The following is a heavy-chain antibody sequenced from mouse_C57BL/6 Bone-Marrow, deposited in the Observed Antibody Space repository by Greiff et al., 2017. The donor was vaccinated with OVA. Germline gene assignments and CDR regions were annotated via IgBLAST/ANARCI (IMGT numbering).Heavy chain of an antibody. CDR3: ARSGAMDY. J-gene: IGHJ4*01. CDR1: GYTFTDYG. CDR2: ISTSSGYT. V-gene: IGHV1-7*01. Sequence: QVQLQESGAELVKPGASVKLSCKASGYTFTDYGMHWVKQSPGQGLEWIGYISTSSGYTSYNQKFKDKATMTADKSSSTAYMQLTSLTSEDSAVYYYARSGAMDYWGQGTSVTVSS.